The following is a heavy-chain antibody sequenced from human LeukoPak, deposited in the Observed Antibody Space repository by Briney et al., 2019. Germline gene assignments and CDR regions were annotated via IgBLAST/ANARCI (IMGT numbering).Heavy chain of an antibody. CDR3: ARDLRYFDWLLTDAFDI. V-gene: IGHV1-18*01. D-gene: IGHD3-9*01. Sequence: ASVKVSCKASGYTFINYGINWVRQAPGQGLEWMGWIGAYNGNTNYAQKLQGRVTVTTDTSTSTAYMELRSLRSEDTAVYYCARDLRYFDWLLTDAFDIWGQGTMVTVSS. CDR2: IGAYNGNT. J-gene: IGHJ3*02. CDR1: GYTFINYG.